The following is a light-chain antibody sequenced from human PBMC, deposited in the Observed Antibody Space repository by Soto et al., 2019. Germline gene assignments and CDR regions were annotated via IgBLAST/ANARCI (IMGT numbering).Light chain of an antibody. CDR1: QSITNNF. CDR3: HQYCSSPST. V-gene: IGKV3-20*01. CDR2: GAS. J-gene: IGKJ1*01. Sequence: DIVLTQSPGTLSFSPGERATLSCRASQSITNNFLAWYQQKPGQAPRLLIYGASYMATGIPDRFSGSGSGTDFTLTISRLEPEDFAVYYCHQYCSSPSTFGQGTKVDIK.